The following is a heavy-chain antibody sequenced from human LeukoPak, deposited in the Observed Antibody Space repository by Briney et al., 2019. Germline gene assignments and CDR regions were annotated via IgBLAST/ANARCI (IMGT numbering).Heavy chain of an antibody. CDR2: IGVSGGRT. Sequence: PGGSLRLSCAASGVTFSSYAMSWVRQAPGKGLEWGSAIGVSGGRTYYADSVKGRFTISRDNSKNTLYLQMNNLRAEDTAVYYCAKFRSGRLIFYFDYWGQGTLVTVSS. CDR3: AKFRSGRLIFYFDY. V-gene: IGHV3-23*01. J-gene: IGHJ4*02. D-gene: IGHD3-3*01. CDR1: GVTFSSYA.